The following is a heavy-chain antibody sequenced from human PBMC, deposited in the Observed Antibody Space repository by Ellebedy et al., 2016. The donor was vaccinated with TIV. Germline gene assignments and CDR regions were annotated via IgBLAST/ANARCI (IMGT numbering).Heavy chain of an antibody. CDR1: GGSISSSSYY. CDR2: IYYSGST. V-gene: IGHV4-61*05. J-gene: IGHJ4*02. D-gene: IGHD3-9*01. Sequence: MPSETLSLTCTVSGGSISSSSYYWSWIRQPPGKGLEWIGYIYYSGSTNYNPSLKSRVTISVDTSKNQFSLKLSSVTAADTAVYYCARPLGVRYYDWLYWGQGTLVTVSS. CDR3: ARPLGVRYYDWLY.